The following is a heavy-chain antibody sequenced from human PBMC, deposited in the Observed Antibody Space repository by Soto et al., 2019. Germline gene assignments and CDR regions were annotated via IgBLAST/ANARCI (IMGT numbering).Heavy chain of an antibody. J-gene: IGHJ6*02. V-gene: IGHV1-2*04. D-gene: IGHD3-16*01. CDR2: INPNSGGT. CDR1: GYTFTGYY. CDR3: ARDAGVWAIYGMDV. Sequence: ASVKVSCKASGYTFTGYYMHWVRQAPGQGLEWMGWINPNSGGTNYAQKFQGWVTMTRDTSISTAYMELSRLRSDDTAVYYCARDAGVWAIYGMDVWGQGTTVTVSS.